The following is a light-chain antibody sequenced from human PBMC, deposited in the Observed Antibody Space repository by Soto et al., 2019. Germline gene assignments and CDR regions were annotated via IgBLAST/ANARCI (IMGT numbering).Light chain of an antibody. CDR3: QQYDSSWT. Sequence: EIVLTKSKGTLSLAPGERSTISCSASQSVSSSYLAWYQQKPGHVPRLLIFGASSRATGIPDRFSGSGSGTDFTLTISRLEPEDFAVYYCQQYDSSWTFGQGPTVAI. CDR1: QSVSSSY. J-gene: IGKJ1*01. CDR2: GAS. V-gene: IGKV3-20*01.